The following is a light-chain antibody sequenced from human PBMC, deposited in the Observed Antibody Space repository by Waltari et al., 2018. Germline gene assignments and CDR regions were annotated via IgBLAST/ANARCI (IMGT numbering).Light chain of an antibody. CDR3: QQSFSTPLT. CDR1: QTISKS. V-gene: IGKV1-39*01. Sequence: DIQMTQSPSSLSASVGDRVTITCRASQTISKSLNWYQVKPWRAPKLLIYATFTLESGVPSRFSGSGSVTDFTLTITSLQPEDVGTYFCQQSFSTPLTFGPGTRVDMK. CDR2: ATF. J-gene: IGKJ3*01.